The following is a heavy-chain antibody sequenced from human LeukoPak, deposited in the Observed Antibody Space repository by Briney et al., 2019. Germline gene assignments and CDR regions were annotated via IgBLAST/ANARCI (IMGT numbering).Heavy chain of an antibody. V-gene: IGHV4-39*01. Sequence: SETLSLTCTVSGGSISSSSYYWGWIRQPPGKGLEWIGSIYYSGSTYYNPSLKSRVTISVDTSKNQFSLKLSSVTAADTAVYYCARRGYSYGQRYFDLWGRGTLVTVSS. D-gene: IGHD5-18*01. J-gene: IGHJ2*01. CDR2: IYYSGST. CDR3: ARRGYSYGQRYFDL. CDR1: GGSISSSSYY.